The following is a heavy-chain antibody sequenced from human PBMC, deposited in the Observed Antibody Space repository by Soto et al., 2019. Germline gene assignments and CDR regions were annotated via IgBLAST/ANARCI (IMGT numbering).Heavy chain of an antibody. CDR1: GYTFTSYG. V-gene: IGHV1-18*01. Sequence: GASVKVSCKASGYTFTSYGISWVRQAPGQGLEWMGWISAYNGNTNYAQKLQGRVTMTTDTSTSTAYMELRSLRSDDTAVYYCASPKAERPHPNYSSSWYAYMHWGQGTLVTVSS. J-gene: IGHJ4*02. D-gene: IGHD6-13*01. CDR3: ASPKAERPHPNYSSSWYAYMH. CDR2: ISAYNGNT.